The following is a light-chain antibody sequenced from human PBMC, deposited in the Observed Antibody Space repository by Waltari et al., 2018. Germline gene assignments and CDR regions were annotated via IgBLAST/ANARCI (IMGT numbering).Light chain of an antibody. CDR2: DAS. Sequence: DIVLTQSPATLSLSPGDRATLSCRASQSVSQYLAWYQQKPGQAPRLLIYDASNRATGIPARFSGSGSGTDFTFTISSLETEDSAVYYCQQRRTWPLTFGGGTKVEIK. J-gene: IGKJ4*01. V-gene: IGKV3-11*01. CDR3: QQRRTWPLT. CDR1: QSVSQY.